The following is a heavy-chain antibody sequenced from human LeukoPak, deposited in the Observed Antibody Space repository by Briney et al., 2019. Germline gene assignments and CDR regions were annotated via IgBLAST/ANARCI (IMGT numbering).Heavy chain of an antibody. V-gene: IGHV4-34*01. D-gene: IGHD1-26*01. Sequence: SETLSLTCAVYGGSFSGYYWSWIRRPPGKGPEWIGEINHSGSTNYNPSLKSRVTISVDTSENQFSLKLSSVTAADTAVYYCARDPSWDTRGFDYWGQGTLVTVSS. CDR3: ARDPSWDTRGFDY. CDR2: INHSGST. J-gene: IGHJ4*02. CDR1: GGSFSGYY.